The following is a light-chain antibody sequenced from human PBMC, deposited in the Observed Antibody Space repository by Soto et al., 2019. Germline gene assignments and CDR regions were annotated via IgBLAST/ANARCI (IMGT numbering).Light chain of an antibody. CDR2: DAS. CDR1: QSISSY. J-gene: IGKJ1*01. Sequence: DIQMTQSPSSLSASVGDRVTITCRASQSISSYVNWYQQKPGKAPELLIYDASSLQSGVPSRVSGSGSGTDFTLTISSLQPEDFATYFCQQTYSDPWTFGQGTKVEIK. V-gene: IGKV1-39*01. CDR3: QQTYSDPWT.